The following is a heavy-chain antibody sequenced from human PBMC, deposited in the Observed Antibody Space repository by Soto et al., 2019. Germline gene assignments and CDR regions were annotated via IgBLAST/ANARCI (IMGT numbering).Heavy chain of an antibody. Sequence: SKTLSLNCTVRGESIMSISYYWGWIRNPPGKRLENIGRIYYSGSTYYNPSLKSRVIISVDTSKYQFSLKLSSVTAADTAVYYCARLAVITIFGVVINGITGIFDYWGQG. V-gene: IGHV4-39*01. CDR3: ARLAVITIFGVVINGITGIFDY. CDR1: GESIMSISYY. J-gene: IGHJ4*02. D-gene: IGHD3-3*01. CDR2: IYYSGST.